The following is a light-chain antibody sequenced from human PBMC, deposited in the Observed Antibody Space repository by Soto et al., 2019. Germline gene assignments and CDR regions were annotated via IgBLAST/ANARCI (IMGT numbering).Light chain of an antibody. V-gene: IGLV2-8*01. CDR1: SSDVGGYNY. CDR2: EVS. Sequence: QSVLTQPPSASGSPGQSVTISCPGTSSDVGGYNYVSWYQQHPGKAPKLMIYEVSKRPSGVPDRFSGSKSGNTASLTVSGLQAEDEADYYCSSYAGSNNLYVFGTGIKVTVL. J-gene: IGLJ1*01. CDR3: SSYAGSNNLYV.